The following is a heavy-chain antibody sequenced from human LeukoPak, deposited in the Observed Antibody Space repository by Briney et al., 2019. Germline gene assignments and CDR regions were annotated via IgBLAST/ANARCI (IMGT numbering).Heavy chain of an antibody. CDR1: GFTFSAFA. D-gene: IGHD6-19*01. CDR3: AKDLSYTSGASDH. CDR2: ITDDGYNT. Sequence: GGSLRLSCAASGFTFSAFAMTWVRQAPGKGLEWVSTITDDGYNTYSADSVKGRITFSRDNSKNTLSLQLRSLRAEDTAVYYCAKDLSYTSGASDHWGQGTLVTVSS. V-gene: IGHV3-23*01. J-gene: IGHJ4*02.